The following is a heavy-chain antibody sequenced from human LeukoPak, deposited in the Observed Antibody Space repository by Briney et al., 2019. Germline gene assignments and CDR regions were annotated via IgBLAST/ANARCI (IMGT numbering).Heavy chain of an antibody. CDR3: ARRRDSSDGKDFDY. CDR1: GFTFSSYA. D-gene: IGHD3-22*01. J-gene: IGHJ4*02. Sequence: GGSLRLSCGASGFTFSSYAMSWVRQAPGKGLEWVSAISGSGGNTDCADSVKGRFTISRDNSKNTLYLQMISLRAEDTAVYYCARRRDSSDGKDFDYWGQGTLVTVSS. V-gene: IGHV3-23*01. CDR2: ISGSGGNT.